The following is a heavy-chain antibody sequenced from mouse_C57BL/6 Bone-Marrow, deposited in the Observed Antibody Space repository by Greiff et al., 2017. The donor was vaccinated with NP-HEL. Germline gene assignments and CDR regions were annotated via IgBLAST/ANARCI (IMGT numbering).Heavy chain of an antibody. V-gene: IGHV1-85*01. Sequence: VQLQQSGPELVKPGASVKLSCKASGYTFTSYDINWVKQRPGQGLEWIGWFYPRDGSTKYNEKFKGKSTLTVDTASSTAYMELHSLTSEDSAVYFCARSNWEGAWFAYWGQGTLVTVSA. CDR1: GYTFTSYD. CDR3: ARSNWEGAWFAY. D-gene: IGHD4-1*01. CDR2: FYPRDGST. J-gene: IGHJ3*01.